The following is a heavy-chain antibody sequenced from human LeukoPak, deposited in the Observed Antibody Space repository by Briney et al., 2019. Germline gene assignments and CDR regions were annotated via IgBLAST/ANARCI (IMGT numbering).Heavy chain of an antibody. V-gene: IGHV4-38-2*01. Sequence: SETLSLTCAVSGYSISSGYYWGWIRPPPGKGLEWIGSIYHSGSTYYNPSLKSRVTISVDMSKNQFSLKLSSVTAADTAVYYCARWYVHTYYMDVWGKGTTVTVSS. CDR2: IYHSGST. D-gene: IGHD1-1*01. CDR1: GYSISSGYY. J-gene: IGHJ6*03. CDR3: ARWYVHTYYMDV.